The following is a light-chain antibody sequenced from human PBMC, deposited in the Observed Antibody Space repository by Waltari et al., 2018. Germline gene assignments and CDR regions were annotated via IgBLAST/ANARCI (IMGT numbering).Light chain of an antibody. J-gene: IGLJ3*02. CDR3: AAWDDSLSRLV. Sequence: QSVLTQPPSTSGSPGQRVTISCSGRSSNIGSNFVYWYQQLPGTAPKLLIFKDNQRPSGVPDRFSDSRSGTSASLAISGLRSEDEADYYCAAWDDSLSRLVFGGGTKLTVL. CDR1: SSNIGSNF. CDR2: KDN. V-gene: IGLV1-47*01.